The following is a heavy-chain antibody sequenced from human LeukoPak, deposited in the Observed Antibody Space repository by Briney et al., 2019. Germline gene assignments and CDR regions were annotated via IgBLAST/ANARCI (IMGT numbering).Heavy chain of an antibody. CDR2: MKTDGSTI. V-gene: IGHV3-74*01. Sequence: GGSLRLSCAASGFRFSYSWMYWVRQGPGKGPVWVSRMKTDGSTIEYADSVKGRFAISRDNAKNTLFLQMSSLRVEDTAVYYCARGADHGGSYYPDWGQGTRVTVSS. D-gene: IGHD3-10*01. CDR3: ARGADHGGSYYPD. CDR1: GFRFSYSW. J-gene: IGHJ4*02.